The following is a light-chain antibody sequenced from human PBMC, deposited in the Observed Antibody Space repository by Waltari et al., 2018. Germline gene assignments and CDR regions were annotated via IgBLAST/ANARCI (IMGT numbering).Light chain of an antibody. J-gene: IGKJ2*01. CDR3: QQYNDRVLT. Sequence: DIQLTQSPSTLSASLRDRVTITCRASQSVTTWLAWDQQKAGKAPKLLIYDASIVQSGVPSRFSGGGSGTEFSLTINSLQPDDFATYYCQQYNDRVLTFGQGT. CDR2: DAS. V-gene: IGKV1-5*01. CDR1: QSVTTW.